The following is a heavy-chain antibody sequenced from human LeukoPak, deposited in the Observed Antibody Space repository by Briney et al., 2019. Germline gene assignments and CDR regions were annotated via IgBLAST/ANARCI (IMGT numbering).Heavy chain of an antibody. V-gene: IGHV3-66*01. CDR3: ARETYYYDSSGYFAFDI. Sequence: GGSLRLSCAASGFTFNTYGMTWVRQAPGKGLEWVSVIYAGGSTYYADSVKGRFTISRDNSKNTLYLQMNSLRAEDTAVYYCARETYYYDSSGYFAFDIWAKGQWSPSLQ. D-gene: IGHD3-22*01. CDR2: IYAGGST. J-gene: IGHJ3*02. CDR1: GFTFNTYG.